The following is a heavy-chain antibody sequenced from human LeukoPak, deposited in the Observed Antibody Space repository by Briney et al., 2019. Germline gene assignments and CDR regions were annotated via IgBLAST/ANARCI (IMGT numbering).Heavy chain of an antibody. V-gene: IGHV3-23*01. Sequence: TGGSLRLSCTASGFTFSIYAMNWVRQAPGKGLEWVSVIFGNGAGSNYADSVKGRFTISRDNSKNTLYLQMNSLRVEDTAVYYCAKDRTPDGFYSIDGWGQGALVTVSS. CDR2: IFGNGAGS. CDR3: AKDRTPDGFYSIDG. D-gene: IGHD3-3*01. J-gene: IGHJ4*02. CDR1: GFTFSIYA.